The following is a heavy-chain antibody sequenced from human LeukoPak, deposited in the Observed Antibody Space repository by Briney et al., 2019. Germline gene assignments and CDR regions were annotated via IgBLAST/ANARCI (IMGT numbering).Heavy chain of an antibody. CDR3: AKDRPRYGDYVGCIDY. CDR1: GFTFSSYG. D-gene: IGHD4-17*01. Sequence: PGRSLRLSCAASGFTFSSYGMHWVRQAPGKGLEWVAVISYDGSNKYYADSVKGRFTISRDNSKNTLYLQMNSLRAEDTAVYYCAKDRPRYGDYVGCIDYWGQGTLVTVSS. V-gene: IGHV3-30*18. J-gene: IGHJ4*02. CDR2: ISYDGSNK.